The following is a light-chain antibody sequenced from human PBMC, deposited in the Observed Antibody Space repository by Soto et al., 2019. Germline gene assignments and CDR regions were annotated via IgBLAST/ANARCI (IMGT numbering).Light chain of an antibody. CDR2: EVT. CDR3: SSYAGSNNLL. J-gene: IGLJ3*02. CDR1: SGDVGGYNY. Sequence: QSALTQPPSASGSPGQSVTISCTGTSGDVGGYNYVSWYQQHPGKAPKLMIYEVTQRPSGVPDRFSGSKSSNTAYLTVSGLQAEDEADYYCSSYAGSNNLLFGGGTQLTVL. V-gene: IGLV2-8*01.